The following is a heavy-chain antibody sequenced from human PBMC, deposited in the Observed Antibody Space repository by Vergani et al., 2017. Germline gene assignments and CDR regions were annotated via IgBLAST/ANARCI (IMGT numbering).Heavy chain of an antibody. J-gene: IGHJ5*02. CDR3: AREIMGQLVGFGWFDP. CDR1: GFTFSTYA. CDR2: LTGGGGST. Sequence: EVQLLESGGSLKQPGGSVRLSCAASGFTFSTYAMHWVRQAPGKGLEWVSALTGGGGSTYYADSFKGRFIISRDNSRDTLYLQMNSLRPEDTAVYYCAREIMGQLVGFGWFDPWGQGTLVTVSS. D-gene: IGHD6-6*01. V-gene: IGHV3-23*01.